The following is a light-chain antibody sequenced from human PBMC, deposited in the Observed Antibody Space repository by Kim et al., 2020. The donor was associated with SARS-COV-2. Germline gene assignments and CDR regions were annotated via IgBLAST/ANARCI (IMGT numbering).Light chain of an antibody. V-gene: IGKV1-27*01. CDR1: QAIANY. CDR2: AAS. CDR3: QKYNTAPWT. Sequence: ASVGDRVTITCRASQAIANYLAWYQQKPGEVPKLLIYAASTLQPGIPSRFSGSGSGTDFTLTISTLQPEDVANYYCQKYNTAPWTFGQGTKVEIK. J-gene: IGKJ1*01.